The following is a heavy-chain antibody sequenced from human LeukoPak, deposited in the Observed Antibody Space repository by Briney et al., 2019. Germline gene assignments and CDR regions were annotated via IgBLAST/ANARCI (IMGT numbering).Heavy chain of an antibody. CDR1: GASISSADYY. D-gene: IGHD3-22*01. CDR3: AITYYYDSSGLRRADY. V-gene: IGHV4-30-4*01. J-gene: IGHJ4*02. CDR2: IYYSGST. Sequence: SQTLSLTCTVSGASISSADYYWSWIRQPPGKGLEWVGYIYYSGSTYYNPSLKSRVTISVDTSNNQFSLKLSSVTAADTAVYYCAITYYYDSSGLRRADYWGQGTLVTVSS.